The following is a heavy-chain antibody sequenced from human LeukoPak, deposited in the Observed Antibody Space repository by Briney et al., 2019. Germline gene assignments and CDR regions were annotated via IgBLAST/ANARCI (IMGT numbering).Heavy chain of an antibody. CDR3: ARHVWLQPFDY. V-gene: IGHV4-59*08. CDR2: IYYSGST. CDR1: GGSMNSYY. D-gene: IGHD3-9*01. J-gene: IGHJ4*02. Sequence: SDTLSLTCSVSGGSMNSYYWSWIRQSPGKGLEWIGYIYYSGSTNYNPSLKSRVTISVDTSKNQFSLKLSSVTAADTAVYYCARHVWLQPFDYWGQGTLVTVSS.